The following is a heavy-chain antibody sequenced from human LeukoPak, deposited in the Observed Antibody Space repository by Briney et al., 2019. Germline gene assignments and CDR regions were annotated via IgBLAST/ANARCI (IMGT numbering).Heavy chain of an antibody. CDR2: IGSSDI. V-gene: IGHV3-23*01. J-gene: IGHJ4*02. D-gene: IGHD1-7*01. CDR3: AKDATPGNSIWDYFAR. CDR1: GFTFGICA. Sequence: GGSLRLSCAASGFTFGICAMSWVRQAPGKGLEWVASIGSSDIYYADSVKGRFTVSRDNSQNTLYLQPNSLRAEDTAVYYCAKDATPGNSIWDYFARWGPGTLVTVSS.